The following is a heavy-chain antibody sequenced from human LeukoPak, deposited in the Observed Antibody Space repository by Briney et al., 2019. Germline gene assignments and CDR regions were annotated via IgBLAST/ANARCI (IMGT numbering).Heavy chain of an antibody. D-gene: IGHD2-15*01. J-gene: IGHJ3*02. Sequence: TGGSLRLSCAASGFTFSSYAMHWVRQAPGKGLEWVAVISYDGSNKYYADSVKGRFTISRDNSKNTLYLQMNSLRAEDTAVYYCAREGVGYPDAFDIWGQGTMVTVSS. CDR1: GFTFSSYA. CDR2: ISYDGSNK. CDR3: AREGVGYPDAFDI. V-gene: IGHV3-30-3*01.